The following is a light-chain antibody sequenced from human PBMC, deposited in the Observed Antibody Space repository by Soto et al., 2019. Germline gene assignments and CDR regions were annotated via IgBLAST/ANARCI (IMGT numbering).Light chain of an antibody. Sequence: EIVLTQSPGTLSLSPGERATLSCRASQSVNSNYVTWYQQKPGQAPRLLIYGASSRATGIPDRFSGSGSGTDFTLTISRLEPEDFAVYYCQQYCSSFRYTFGQGTKLEIK. CDR3: QQYCSSFRYT. J-gene: IGKJ2*01. CDR1: QSVNSNY. V-gene: IGKV3-20*01. CDR2: GAS.